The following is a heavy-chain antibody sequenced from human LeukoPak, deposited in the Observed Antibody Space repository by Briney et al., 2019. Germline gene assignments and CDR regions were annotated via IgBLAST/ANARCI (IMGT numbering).Heavy chain of an antibody. V-gene: IGHV4-34*01. CDR3: ARGAGMSPAATAYYYYMDV. Sequence: SETLSLTCAVYGGSFSGYYWSWIRQPPGKGLEWIGEINHSGSTNYNPSLKSRVTISVDTSKNQFSLKLSSVTAADTAVYYCARGAGMSPAATAYYYYMDVWDKGTTVTVSS. J-gene: IGHJ6*03. CDR1: GGSFSGYY. D-gene: IGHD2-2*01. CDR2: INHSGST.